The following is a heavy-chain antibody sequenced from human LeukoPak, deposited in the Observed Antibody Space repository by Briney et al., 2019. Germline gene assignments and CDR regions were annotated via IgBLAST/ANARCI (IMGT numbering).Heavy chain of an antibody. V-gene: IGHV3-21*01. CDR3: AREATEYSGSSDY. D-gene: IGHD6-6*01. J-gene: IGHJ4*02. CDR2: IGSSSSYI. CDR1: GFTFSNYA. Sequence: GGSLRLSCAASGFTFSNYAMAWVRQAPGKGLEWVPSIGSSSSYIYYADSVKGRFTISRDNAKNSLYLQMNSLRAEDTAVYFCAREATEYSGSSDYWGQGIQVTVSS.